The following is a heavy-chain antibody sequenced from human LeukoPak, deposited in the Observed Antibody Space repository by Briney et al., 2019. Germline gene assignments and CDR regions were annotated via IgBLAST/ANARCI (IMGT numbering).Heavy chain of an antibody. Sequence: SETLSLTCTVSGGSISSYYWSWIRQPPGKGLEWIGEIYHSGSTNYNPSLKSRVTISVDKSKNQFSLKLSSVTAADTAVYYCARAHILGYCSGGSCYSDDYWGQGTLVTVPS. V-gene: IGHV4-59*12. CDR2: IYHSGST. CDR3: ARAHILGYCSGGSCYSDDY. CDR1: GGSISSYY. D-gene: IGHD2-15*01. J-gene: IGHJ4*02.